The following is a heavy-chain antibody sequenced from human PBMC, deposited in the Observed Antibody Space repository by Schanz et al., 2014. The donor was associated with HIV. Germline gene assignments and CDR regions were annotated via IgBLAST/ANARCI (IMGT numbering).Heavy chain of an antibody. CDR1: GFTFSDYY. J-gene: IGHJ6*02. CDR2: ISGSGNNI. CDR3: ARPDYDFWVDV. Sequence: QVPLVESGGGVVQPGRSLRLSCAASGFTFSDYYMSWIRQAPGKGLEWASYISGSGNNIYYADSVKGRFTISRDNAKNSLSLQMNSLRAEDTAVYYCARPDYDFWVDVWGQGTTVTVSS. V-gene: IGHV3-11*01. D-gene: IGHD3-3*01.